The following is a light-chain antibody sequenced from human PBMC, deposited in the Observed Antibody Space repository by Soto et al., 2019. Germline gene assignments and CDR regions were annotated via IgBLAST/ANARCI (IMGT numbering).Light chain of an antibody. CDR3: QQYNNWPRT. Sequence: EIVMTQSPATLSVSPGERATLSCRASQSVSSNLAWYQQKPGQATSLLIYCASTRATGIPARFSGSGSGTEFTLTISSLQSEDFAVYYCQQYNNWPRTFGQGTKVEIK. J-gene: IGKJ1*01. CDR1: QSVSSN. V-gene: IGKV3-15*01. CDR2: CAS.